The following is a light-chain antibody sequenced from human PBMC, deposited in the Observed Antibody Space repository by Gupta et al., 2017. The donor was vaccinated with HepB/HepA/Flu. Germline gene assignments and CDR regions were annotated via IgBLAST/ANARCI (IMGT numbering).Light chain of an antibody. CDR1: KLGDKY. V-gene: IGLV3-1*01. CDR3: QAWDSSIGVV. Sequence: SYELTQPPSVSVSPGQTASITCSGDKLGDKYACWYQQKPGQSPVLVIYQDSKRPSGIPGRFSGSNSGNTATLTISGTQAMDEADYYCQAWDSSIGVVFGGGTKLTVL. J-gene: IGLJ2*01. CDR2: QDS.